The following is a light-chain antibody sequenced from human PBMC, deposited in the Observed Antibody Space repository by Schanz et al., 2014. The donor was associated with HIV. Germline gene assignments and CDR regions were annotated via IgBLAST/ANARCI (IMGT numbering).Light chain of an antibody. J-gene: IGKJ2*01. V-gene: IGKV1-5*03. CDR1: QTISSE. Sequence: IQMTQSPSTLSASVGDRVSMTCRSSQTISSELAWYQQKPGKAPNLLIYQASILESGIPSRFSGSGSGTEFTLTISSVQPEDFATYYCQQYDRRSFTFGQGTKLEI. CDR3: QQYDRRSFT. CDR2: QAS.